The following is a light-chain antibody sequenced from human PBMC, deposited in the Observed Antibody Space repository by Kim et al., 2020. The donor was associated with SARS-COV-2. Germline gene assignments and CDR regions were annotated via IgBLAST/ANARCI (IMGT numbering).Light chain of an antibody. V-gene: IGKV1-16*02. CDR1: EDVTSF. Sequence: ACVWDIVTTTCRASEDVTSFLSWCQQRQGKAPQTLRYAASTLESGVPSKCRASGAGTEFTLTISSLQTVNFANYYSQQYRSHTLTFGGRTKVDIK. CDR2: AAS. CDR3: QQYRSHTLT. J-gene: IGKJ4*01.